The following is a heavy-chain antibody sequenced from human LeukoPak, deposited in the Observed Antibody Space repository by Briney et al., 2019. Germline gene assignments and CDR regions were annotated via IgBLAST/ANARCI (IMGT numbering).Heavy chain of an antibody. CDR2: INPNSGGT. CDR1: GGTFSSYA. CDR3: ARAISADHDY. J-gene: IGHJ4*02. Sequence: GASVKVSCKASGGTFSSYAISWVRQAPGQGLEWMGWINPNSGGTNYAQKFQGRVTMTRDTSISTAYMELSRLRSDDTAVYYCARAISADHDYWGQGTLVTVSS. V-gene: IGHV1-2*02. D-gene: IGHD6-19*01.